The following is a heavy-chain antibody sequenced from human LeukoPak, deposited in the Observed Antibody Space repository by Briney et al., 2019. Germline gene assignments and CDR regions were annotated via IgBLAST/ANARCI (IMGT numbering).Heavy chain of an antibody. V-gene: IGHV3-30*04. Sequence: GRSLRLSCAASGFTFSSYAMHWVRQAPGKGLEGVAVISYDGSNKYYADSVKGRFTISRDNSKNTLYLQMTSLRAEDTAVYYCARDLKHIVVVPAAIGFDYWGQGTLVTVSS. CDR1: GFTFSSYA. CDR2: ISYDGSNK. D-gene: IGHD2-2*01. J-gene: IGHJ4*02. CDR3: ARDLKHIVVVPAAIGFDY.